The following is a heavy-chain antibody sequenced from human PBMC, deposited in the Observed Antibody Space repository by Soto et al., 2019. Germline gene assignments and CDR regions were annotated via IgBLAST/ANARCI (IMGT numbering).Heavy chain of an antibody. V-gene: IGHV1-69*01. CDR1: GGLFSSFA. CDR2: IIPVFGTT. Sequence: QEQLVQSGPEVRKPGSSVKVSCKDSGGLFSSFAISWVRQAPGQGLEWLGGIIPVFGTTNYAEKFQDRVTITADESTNTAYMELTSLTSGDTAMYYCARVGGPYVWFNEFWGQGTLVTVSS. J-gene: IGHJ4*02. D-gene: IGHD3-16*01. CDR3: ARVGGPYVWFNEF.